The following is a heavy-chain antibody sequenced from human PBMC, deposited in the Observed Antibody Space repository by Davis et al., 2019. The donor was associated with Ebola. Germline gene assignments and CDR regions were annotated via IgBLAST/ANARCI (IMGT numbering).Heavy chain of an antibody. J-gene: IGHJ3*02. CDR2: ISYDGNNQ. Sequence: GESLKISCAASGFTFSNYPMYWVRQAPGKGLEWVALISYDGNNQYYVDSVRGRFTISRDNSKNTVYLQMNSLRPEDTAMYYCARGSYYDFWSGSKPGALDIWGLGTMLTVSS. CDR1: GFTFSNYP. D-gene: IGHD3-3*01. V-gene: IGHV3-30-3*01. CDR3: ARGSYYDFWSGSKPGALDI.